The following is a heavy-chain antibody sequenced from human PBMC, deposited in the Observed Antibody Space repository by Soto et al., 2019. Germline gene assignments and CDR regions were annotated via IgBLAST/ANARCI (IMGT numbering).Heavy chain of an antibody. CDR2: IIPIIGIA. CDR3: ASLTVLPWFRESWNLDY. D-gene: IGHD3-10*01. V-gene: IGHV1-69*02. CDR1: GGTFSSYT. Sequence: QVKLVQSGAEVKKPGSSVKVSCKASGGTFSSYTISWVRQAPGQGLEWMGRIIPIIGIANYAQKFQGKVTITADKSTSTAYMGLRSLRSEDTAVYYCASLTVLPWFRESWNLDYWGQGTLVTVSS. J-gene: IGHJ4*02.